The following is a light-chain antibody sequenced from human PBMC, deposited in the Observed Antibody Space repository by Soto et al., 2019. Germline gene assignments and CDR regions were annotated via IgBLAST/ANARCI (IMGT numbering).Light chain of an antibody. J-gene: IGKJ2*01. CDR1: QSISTW. CDR3: QQDNGYPHT. CDR2: KAS. V-gene: IGKV1-5*03. Sequence: DIQMTQSPSTLSASVGDRVTITCRARQSISTWLAWYQQKRGKAPKLLIYKASSLRNGVPSRFSGSGSETEFTLTIYSLELDDFASDYCQQDNGYPHTCGEGTRLEIQ.